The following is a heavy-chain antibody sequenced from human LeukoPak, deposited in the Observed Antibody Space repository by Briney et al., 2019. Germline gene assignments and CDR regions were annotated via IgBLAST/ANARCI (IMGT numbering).Heavy chain of an antibody. CDR1: GVSFSGYY. Sequence: SETLSLTCAVYGVSFSGYYWSWIRQPPGKGLEWIGEINHSGSTNYNPSLKSRVAISVDTSKNQFSLKLSSVTAADTAVYYCASGAIFDYWGQGTLVTVSS. CDR2: INHSGST. D-gene: IGHD2-2*01. V-gene: IGHV4-34*01. J-gene: IGHJ4*02. CDR3: ASGAIFDY.